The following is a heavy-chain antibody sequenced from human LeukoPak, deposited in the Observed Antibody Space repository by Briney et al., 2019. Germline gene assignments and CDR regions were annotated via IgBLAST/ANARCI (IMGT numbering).Heavy chain of an antibody. CDR2: ISDRGDST. CDR3: AKVAVTTRFDP. CDR1: GFTFSSDA. J-gene: IGHJ5*02. V-gene: IGHV3-23*01. D-gene: IGHD4-17*01. Sequence: GGSLRLSCAASGFTFSSDAVSWVRQAPGKGLEWVSTISDRGDSTSYADSVKGRFTISRDNSKNTLFLQMNTLRAEDTAVYYCAKVAVTTRFDPWGQGTLVTVSS.